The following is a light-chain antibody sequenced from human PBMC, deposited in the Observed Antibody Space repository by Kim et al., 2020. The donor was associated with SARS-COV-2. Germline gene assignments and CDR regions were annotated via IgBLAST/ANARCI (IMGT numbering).Light chain of an antibody. V-gene: IGKV3-20*01. CDR2: GAS. CDR3: QQYGSSPPTT. CDR1: QSVSSSY. Sequence: PGASATLSCRASQSVSSSYLAWYQQKVGQAPRLLIYGASSRATGIPDRFSGSGSGTDFTLTISRLEPEDFAVYYCQQYGSSPPTTFGQGTRLEIK. J-gene: IGKJ5*01.